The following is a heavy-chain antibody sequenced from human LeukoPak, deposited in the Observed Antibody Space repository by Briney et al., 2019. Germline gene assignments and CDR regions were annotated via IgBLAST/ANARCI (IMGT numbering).Heavy chain of an antibody. Sequence: GSLRLSCAASGFTFSSYAMHWVRQAPGKGLEWVAVISYDGRTKYYADSVKGRFTIFRDNSKNTLFLQMNSLRAEDTAVYYCARHGGTRVTLVEVYYFDYWGQGTLVTVSS. D-gene: IGHD4-11*01. J-gene: IGHJ4*02. V-gene: IGHV3-30*04. CDR3: ARHGGTRVTLVEVYYFDY. CDR1: GFTFSSYA. CDR2: ISYDGRTK.